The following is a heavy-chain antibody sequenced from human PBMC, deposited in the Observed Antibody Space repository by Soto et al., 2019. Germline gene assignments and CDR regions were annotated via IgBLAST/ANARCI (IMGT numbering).Heavy chain of an antibody. CDR2: INSDGSST. CDR1: VSTCSNDW. Sequence: GALRLSCAVPVSTCSNDWMHWVRQAPGKGLVWVSHINSDGSSTNYADFVKGRFTIARDNAKNTVYLQMNSLRAEDTAVYYCARDRSYSLDVWGQGTTVTAP. CDR3: ARDRSYSLDV. J-gene: IGHJ6*02. V-gene: IGHV3-74*01.